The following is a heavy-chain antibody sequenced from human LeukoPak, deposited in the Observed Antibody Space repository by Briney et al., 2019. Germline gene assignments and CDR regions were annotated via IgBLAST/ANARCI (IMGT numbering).Heavy chain of an antibody. Sequence: ASVKVSCKVSGYTLTELSMHWVRQAPGKGLEWMRGFDPEDGETIYAQKFQGRVTMTEGTSTDTAYMELSSLRSEDTAVYYCATGLERVVVAATPFDYWGQGTLVTVSS. CDR3: ATGLERVVVAATPFDY. V-gene: IGHV1-24*01. J-gene: IGHJ4*02. CDR1: GYTLTELS. D-gene: IGHD2-15*01. CDR2: FDPEDGET.